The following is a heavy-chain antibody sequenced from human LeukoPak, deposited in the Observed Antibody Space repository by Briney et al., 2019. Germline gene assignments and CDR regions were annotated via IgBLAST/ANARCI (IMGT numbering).Heavy chain of an antibody. Sequence: PGGSLRLSCAGSGFSVSNYYMSWVRQAPGKGLEWVSGINWNGGSTGYADSVKGRFTISRDNAKNSLYLQMNSLRAEDTALYYCARERDGEYYFDYWGQGTLVTVSS. D-gene: IGHD3-10*01. CDR2: INWNGGST. J-gene: IGHJ4*02. V-gene: IGHV3-20*04. CDR1: GFSVSNYY. CDR3: ARERDGEYYFDY.